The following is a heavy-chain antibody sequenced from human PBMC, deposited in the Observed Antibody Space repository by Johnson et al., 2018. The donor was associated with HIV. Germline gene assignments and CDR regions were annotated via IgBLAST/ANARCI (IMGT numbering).Heavy chain of an antibody. CDR2: INWNGGNT. CDR3: ASDTYCSRTGCSDGYAAFDI. J-gene: IGHJ3*02. D-gene: IGHD2-2*01. V-gene: IGHV3-20*04. CDR1: GFTFDDYG. Sequence: EVQLVEYGGGVVRPGGSLRLSCAASGFTFDDYGMSWVRQAPGKGLEWVSGINWNGGNTGYADSVKGGFTISRDNAKNSLYLQMNSLRAEDTALYYCASDTYCSRTGCSDGYAAFDIWGQGTMVTVSS.